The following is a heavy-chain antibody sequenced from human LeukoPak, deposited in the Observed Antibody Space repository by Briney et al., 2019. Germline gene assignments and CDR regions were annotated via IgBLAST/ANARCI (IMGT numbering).Heavy chain of an antibody. V-gene: IGHV3-53*01. J-gene: IGHJ4*02. CDR2: IHNDGST. Sequence: PGGSLRLSCAASGFIVSSNYMTWVRQAPGEGLEWVSVIHNDGSTSYTDSVKGRFTISRDNSKNTLYLQMNSLRVEDTAVYYCAALARDYWGQGTLVTVSS. CDR3: AALARDY. D-gene: IGHD3-3*02. CDR1: GFIVSSNY.